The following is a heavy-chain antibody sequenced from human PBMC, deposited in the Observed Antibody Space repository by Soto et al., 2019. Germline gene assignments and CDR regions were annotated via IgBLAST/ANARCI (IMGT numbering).Heavy chain of an antibody. CDR3: AKQYLDCN. D-gene: IGHD2-21*02. CDR2: ISESGGTT. V-gene: IGHV3-23*01. CDR1: GFTFSNFA. J-gene: IGHJ1*01. Sequence: GGSLRLSCAASGFTFSNFAMNWVRQAPGKGLEWVSSISESGGTTDYADSVKGRFTISRDNSKNTLYLQMNGLRAEDTAIYYCAKQYLDCNSGQRTLDTVSS.